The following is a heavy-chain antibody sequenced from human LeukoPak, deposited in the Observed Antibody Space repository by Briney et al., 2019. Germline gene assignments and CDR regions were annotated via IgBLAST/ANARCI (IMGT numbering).Heavy chain of an antibody. CDR1: GGSISSYY. Sequence: SETLSLTCTVSGGSISSYYWSWIRQPPGKGLEWIGYIYYSGSTNYNPSLKCRVTISVDTSKNQFSLKLSSVTAADTAVYYCARRGCSGGSCYAYFDLWGRGTLVTVSS. J-gene: IGHJ2*01. D-gene: IGHD2-15*01. CDR2: IYYSGST. V-gene: IGHV4-59*08. CDR3: ARRGCSGGSCYAYFDL.